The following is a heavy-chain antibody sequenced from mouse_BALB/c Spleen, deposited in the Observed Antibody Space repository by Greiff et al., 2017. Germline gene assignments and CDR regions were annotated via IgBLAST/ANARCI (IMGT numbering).Heavy chain of an antibody. V-gene: IGHV3-8*02. D-gene: IGHD2-4*01. CDR2: ISYSGST. J-gene: IGHJ3*01. CDR3: ARAYDYDGGFAY. CDR1: GDSITSGY. Sequence: EVKLQESGPSLVKPSQTLSLTCSVTGDSITSGYWNWIRKFPGNKLEYMGYISYSGSTYYNPSLKSRISITRDTSKNQYYLQLNSVTTEDTATYYCARAYDYDGGFAYWGQGTLVTVSA.